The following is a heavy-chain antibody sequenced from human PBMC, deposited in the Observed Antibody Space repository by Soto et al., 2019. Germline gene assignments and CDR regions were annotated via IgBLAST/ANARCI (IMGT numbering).Heavy chain of an antibody. D-gene: IGHD3-10*01. CDR2: IYYSGST. CDR3: ARDHPGSSHFDY. CDR1: GGSISNYY. V-gene: IGHV4-59*01. Sequence: PSETLSLTCTVSGGSISNYYWSWIRQPPGKGLEWIGYIYYSGSTSYNPSLKSRVTISVDTSKNQFSLKLSSVTAADTAVYYCARDHPGSSHFDYWGQGTLVTVSS. J-gene: IGHJ4*02.